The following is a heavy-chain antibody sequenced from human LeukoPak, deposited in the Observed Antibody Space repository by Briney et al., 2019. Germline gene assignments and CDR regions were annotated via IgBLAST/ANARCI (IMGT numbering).Heavy chain of an antibody. J-gene: IGHJ6*03. D-gene: IGHD1-26*01. CDR1: GFTFSDHY. CDR3: ARVRRGDYYYMDV. V-gene: IGHV3-72*01. CDR2: SGNTANTYTT. Sequence: GGSLRLSCAASGFTFSDHYMDWARQAPGKGLEWVGRSGNTANTYTTKYAASVKGRFTISRDDSKNSLYLQMNSLKTEDTAVYHCARVRRGDYYYMDVWGKGTTVTVSS.